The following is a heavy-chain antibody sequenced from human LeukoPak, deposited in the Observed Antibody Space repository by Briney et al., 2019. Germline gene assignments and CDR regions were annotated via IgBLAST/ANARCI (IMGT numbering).Heavy chain of an antibody. J-gene: IGHJ4*02. Sequence: SVKVSCKASGGTFSSYAISWVRQAPGQGLEWMGGIIPIFGTANYAQKFQGRVTITADESTSTAYMELSSLRSEDTAVYYCARDAYYYDSSGYRSGSFDYWGQGTLVTVSS. CDR1: GGTFSSYA. V-gene: IGHV1-69*13. D-gene: IGHD3-22*01. CDR3: ARDAYYYDSSGYRSGSFDY. CDR2: IIPIFGTA.